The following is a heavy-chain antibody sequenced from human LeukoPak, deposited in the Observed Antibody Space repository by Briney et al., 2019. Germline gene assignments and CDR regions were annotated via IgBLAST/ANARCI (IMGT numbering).Heavy chain of an antibody. CDR1: RFTFSSYA. Sequence: GGSLRLSCAASRFTFSSYAMNWVRQAPGRGLEWVAVISYDGSNKYYADSVKGRFTISRDNSKNTLYLQMNSLRAEDTAVYYCARDLPYYDFWSGYYPYGMDVWGQGTTVTVSS. V-gene: IGHV3-30-3*01. D-gene: IGHD3-3*01. J-gene: IGHJ6*02. CDR3: ARDLPYYDFWSGYYPYGMDV. CDR2: ISYDGSNK.